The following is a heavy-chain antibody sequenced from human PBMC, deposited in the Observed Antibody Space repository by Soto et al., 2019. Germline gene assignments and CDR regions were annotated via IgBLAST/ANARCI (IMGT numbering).Heavy chain of an antibody. CDR1: GGTFSSYA. CDR3: ARAVGFGVFNYHGMDV. V-gene: IGHV1-69*01. Sequence: QVQLVQSGAEVKKPGSSVQVSCKASGGTFSSYAISWVRQAPGQGLAWMGGIIPIFGTAYYAQKSQGRVTITADEHTSTAYMELSSLRSEDTAVYYCARAVGFGVFNYHGMDVWGQGTTVTVSS. D-gene: IGHD3-3*01. CDR2: IIPIFGTA. J-gene: IGHJ6*02.